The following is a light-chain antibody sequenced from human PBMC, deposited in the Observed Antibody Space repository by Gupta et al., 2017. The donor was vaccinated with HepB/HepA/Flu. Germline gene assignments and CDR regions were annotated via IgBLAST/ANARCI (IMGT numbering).Light chain of an antibody. J-gene: IGLJ2*01. CDR2: GNS. Sequence: QSVLTQPPSVSGAPGQRVTISCTGSSSNIGAGYDVHWYQQRPGTAHKLLVYGNSKRPSGVPDRFSGSKSGTSASLAITGRQAEDEADYYCQSYDSSLSVVFGGGTKLTVL. CDR1: SSNIGAGYD. CDR3: QSYDSSLSVV. V-gene: IGLV1-40*01.